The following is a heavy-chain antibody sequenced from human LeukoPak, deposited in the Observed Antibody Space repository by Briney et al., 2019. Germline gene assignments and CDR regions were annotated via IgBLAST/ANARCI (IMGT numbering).Heavy chain of an antibody. D-gene: IGHD1-26*01. V-gene: IGHV3-48*03. J-gene: IGHJ3*02. CDR1: GFTFSSYE. CDR3: ASTTPRTQFAFDI. Sequence: GGSLRLSCAASGFTFSSYEMNWVRQAPGKGLEWVSYISSSGSTIYYADSVKGRFTISRDNAKDSLYLQMNSLRAEDTAVYYYASTTPRTQFAFDIWGQGTMVTVSS. CDR2: ISSSGSTI.